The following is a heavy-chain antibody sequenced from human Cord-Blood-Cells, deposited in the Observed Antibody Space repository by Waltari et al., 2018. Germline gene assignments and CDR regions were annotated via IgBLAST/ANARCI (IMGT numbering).Heavy chain of an antibody. J-gene: IGHJ3*02. D-gene: IGHD3-3*01. CDR1: GGSFSGYY. V-gene: IGHV4-34*01. Sequence: QVQLQPRGAGLLKPSETLSLTCAVYGGSFSGYYCSWFRQPPGKGREWIGEINHSGSTNYNPSLKSRVTISVDTSKNQFSLKLSSVTAADTAVYYCARSLPYDPTLEWLLAVVAFDIWGQGTMVTVSS. CDR2: INHSGST. CDR3: ARSLPYDPTLEWLLAVVAFDI.